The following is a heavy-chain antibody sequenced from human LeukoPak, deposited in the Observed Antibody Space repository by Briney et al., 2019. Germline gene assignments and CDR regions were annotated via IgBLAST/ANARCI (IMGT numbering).Heavy chain of an antibody. D-gene: IGHD3-22*01. CDR1: GGSFIGYY. V-gene: IGHV4-34*01. J-gene: IGHJ4*02. Sequence: SETLSLTCAVYGGSFIGYYWSWIRQPPRKRLEWIGEINHSGSTNYNPSLKSLVTISVDTSKNQFSLKLSSVTAADTAVYYCARVRSSRSSGYSYWGQGTLVTVSS. CDR3: ARVRSSRSSGYSY. CDR2: INHSGST.